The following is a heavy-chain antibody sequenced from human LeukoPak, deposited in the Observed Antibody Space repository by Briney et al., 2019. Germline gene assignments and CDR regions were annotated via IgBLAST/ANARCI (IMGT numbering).Heavy chain of an antibody. V-gene: IGHV1-69*13. D-gene: IGHD6-19*01. CDR2: IIPIFGTA. Sequence: SVKVSCKASGGTFSSYAISWVRQAPGQGLEWMGGIIPIFGTANYAQKFQGRVTITADESTSTAFMELSSLRSVDTAVYYCARSGGSGWYFDYWGQGTLITVSS. J-gene: IGHJ4*02. CDR1: GGTFSSYA. CDR3: ARSGGSGWYFDY.